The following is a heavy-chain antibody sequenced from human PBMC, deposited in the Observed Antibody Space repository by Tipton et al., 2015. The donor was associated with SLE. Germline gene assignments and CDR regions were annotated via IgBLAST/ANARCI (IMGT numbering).Heavy chain of an antibody. J-gene: IGHJ3*01. V-gene: IGHV3-74*01. CDR3: ALGAFDV. CDR2: IKSDGNIT. Sequence: SLRLSCAVSGFTYSTYRMHWVRQAPGKGLVWVSGIKSDGNITSYADSVKGRFTISRDNDKNTLYLQMHSLRAEDTAVYYCALGAFDVWGQGTLVTVSS. D-gene: IGHD7-27*01. CDR1: GFTYSTYR.